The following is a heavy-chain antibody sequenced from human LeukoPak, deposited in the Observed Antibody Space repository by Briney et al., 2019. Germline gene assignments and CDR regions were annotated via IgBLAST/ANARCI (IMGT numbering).Heavy chain of an antibody. V-gene: IGHV4-38-2*02. CDR2: VYHTGGT. D-gene: IGHD1-1*01. CDR1: GYSISSHYY. CDR3: SGELAGTTVHY. J-gene: IGHJ4*02. Sequence: SETLSLTCTVSGYSISSHYYWGWIRQPPGKGLEWIGSVYHTGGTYYNPSLKSRLTISVDTSKNQFSLKLSSVTAADTAVYFCSGELAGTTVHYWGQGALVTVSS.